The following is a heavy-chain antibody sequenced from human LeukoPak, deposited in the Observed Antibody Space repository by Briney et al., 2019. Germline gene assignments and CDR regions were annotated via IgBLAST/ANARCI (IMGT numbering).Heavy chain of an antibody. CDR2: ISVTGGST. V-gene: IGHV3-23*01. CDR3: ARDHDYVWGSYRMDYFDY. D-gene: IGHD3-16*02. J-gene: IGHJ4*02. CDR1: GFTFSGSG. Sequence: GGSLKLSCAASGFTFSGSGIHWVRRAPGKGLEWVSTISVTGGSTYYADSVKGRFTISRDNSKNTLYLQMNSLRAEDTAVYYCARDHDYVWGSYRMDYFDYWGQGTLVTVSS.